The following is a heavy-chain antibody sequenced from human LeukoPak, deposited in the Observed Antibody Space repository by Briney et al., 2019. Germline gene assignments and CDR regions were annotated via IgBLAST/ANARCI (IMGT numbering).Heavy chain of an antibody. CDR3: ARESGRRIAAAGGEDY. CDR2: IYHSGST. V-gene: IGHV4-38-2*02. J-gene: IGHJ4*02. Sequence: SETLSLTCTVSGGSINSFYWSWIRQPPGKGLEWIGSIYHSGSTYYNPSLKSRVTISVDTSKNQFSLKLSSVTAADTAVYYCARESGRRIAAAGGEDYWGQGTLVTVSS. D-gene: IGHD6-13*01. CDR1: GGSINSFY.